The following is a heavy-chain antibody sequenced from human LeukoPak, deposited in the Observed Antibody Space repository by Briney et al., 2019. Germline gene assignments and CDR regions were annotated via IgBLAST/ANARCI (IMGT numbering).Heavy chain of an antibody. CDR1: GYSISSSYY. V-gene: IGHV4-39*01. D-gene: IGHD6-6*01. CDR3: ARHRRSGSSSSGDHAEYFQH. J-gene: IGHJ1*01. CDR2: IYYSGST. Sequence: SETLSLTCAVSGYSISSSYYWGWIRQPPGKGLEWIGSIYYSGSTYYNPSLKSRVTISVDTSKNQFSLKLCSVTAADTAVYYCARHRRSGSSSSGDHAEYFQHWGQGTLVTVSS.